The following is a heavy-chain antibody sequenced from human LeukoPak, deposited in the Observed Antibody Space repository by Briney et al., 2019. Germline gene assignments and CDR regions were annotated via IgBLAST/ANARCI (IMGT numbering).Heavy chain of an antibody. J-gene: IGHJ1*01. CDR3: AKHSRDGYNFLSGFRGYFQH. V-gene: IGHV3-7*01. CDR1: GFTFSSYW. Sequence: GGSLRLSCAASGFTFSSYWMSWVRQAPGKGLEWVANIKQDGSEKYYVDSVKGRFTISRDNAKNSLYLQMNSLRAEDTAVYYCAKHSRDGYNFLSGFRGYFQHWGQGTLVTVSS. CDR2: IKQDGSEK. D-gene: IGHD5-24*01.